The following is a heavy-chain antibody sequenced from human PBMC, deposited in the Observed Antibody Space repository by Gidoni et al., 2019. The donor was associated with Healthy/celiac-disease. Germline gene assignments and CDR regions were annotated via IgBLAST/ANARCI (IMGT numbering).Heavy chain of an antibody. J-gene: IGHJ4*02. Sequence: QVTLKESGPVLVKPTETLTLTCTVSGFSLSNARMGVSWIRQPPGKARKWLAHIFSNDEKSYSTSLKSMLTISKDTSKSQVVLTMTNMDPVDTATYYCARIGGYYYYFDYWGQGTLVTVSS. CDR3: ARIGGYYYYFDY. V-gene: IGHV2-26*01. D-gene: IGHD3-22*01. CDR2: IFSNDEK. CDR1: GFSLSNARMG.